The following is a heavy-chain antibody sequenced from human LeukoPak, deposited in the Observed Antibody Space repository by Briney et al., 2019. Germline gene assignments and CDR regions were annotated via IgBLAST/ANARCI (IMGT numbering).Heavy chain of an antibody. CDR3: ARDYHYYDSSGYYYHYFDY. V-gene: IGHV3-33*01. Sequence: GGSLRLSCAAPGCTFSSYGMHWVRQAPGKGLEWVAVIWYDGSNKYYADSVKGRFTISRDNSKNTLYLQMNSLRAEDTAVYYCARDYHYYDSSGYYYHYFDYWGQGTLVTVSS. CDR2: IWYDGSNK. D-gene: IGHD3-22*01. J-gene: IGHJ4*02. CDR1: GCTFSSYG.